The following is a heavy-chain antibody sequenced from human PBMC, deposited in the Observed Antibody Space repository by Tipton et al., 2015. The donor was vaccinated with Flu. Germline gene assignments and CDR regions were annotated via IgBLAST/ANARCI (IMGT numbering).Heavy chain of an antibody. CDR2: ISHSGRT. D-gene: IGHD3-10*01. CDR1: GDSIVSLYY. Sequence: TLSLTCPVSGDSIVSLYYWGWIRQPPGKGLEWIGCISHSGRTYYNPSLKSRVTISVDTAKNQFSQRLSSVTAADTAVYYCARSTYYYGSGSSDYWGQGTLVTVSS. V-gene: IGHV4-38-2*01. CDR3: ARSTYYYGSGSSDY. J-gene: IGHJ4*02.